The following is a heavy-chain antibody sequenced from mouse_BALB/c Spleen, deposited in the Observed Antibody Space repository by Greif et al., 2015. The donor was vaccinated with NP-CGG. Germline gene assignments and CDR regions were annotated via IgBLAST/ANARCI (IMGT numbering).Heavy chain of an antibody. D-gene: IGHD2-2*01. CDR2: ISSNGGST. CDR1: GFAFSSYY. J-gene: IGHJ4*01. Sequence: EVKLVESGGGLVKLGGSLKLSCAASGFAFSSYYMSWVRQTPEKRLELVAAISSNGGSTYYPDTVKGRFTISRDNAKNTLSLQMSSLKSEDTALFYCARGGLRGAMDYWGQGTSVTVSS. CDR3: ARGGLRGAMDY. V-gene: IGHV5-6-2*01.